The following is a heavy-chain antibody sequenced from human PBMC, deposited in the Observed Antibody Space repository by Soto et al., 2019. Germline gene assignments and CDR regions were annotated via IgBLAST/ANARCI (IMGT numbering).Heavy chain of an antibody. CDR1: GGTFTSYT. J-gene: IGHJ4*02. CDR3: GAVAGTSEFVGYLEL. D-gene: IGHD6-19*01. Sequence: QGLLAQSGAEVKKPGSSVRVSCKASGGTFTSYTLTWLRQAPGQGPEWMGRVIPAPEIVEYGEKFQGRVTRSAETAKSTAYMEMGSVTSDDGGVYYWGAVAGTSEFVGYLELWGEGSQVTV. V-gene: IGHV1-69*02. CDR2: VIPAPEIV.